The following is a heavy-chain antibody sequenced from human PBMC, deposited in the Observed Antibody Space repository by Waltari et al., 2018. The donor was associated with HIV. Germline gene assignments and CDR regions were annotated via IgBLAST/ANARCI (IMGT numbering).Heavy chain of an antibody. V-gene: IGHV5-51*01. D-gene: IGHD2-21*02. CDR2: IYPDDSDT. CDR1: GYNFANKR. Sequence: VQLVQSGAEVKKPGESLKISCKGSGYNFANKRLGWVRQMPGKGVEWMGMIYPDDSDTRYSPSFQGQVTISGDKSISTAYLQWSSLKASDTAMYYCARQGDRFNHFDYWGQGTLVTVSS. CDR3: ARQGDRFNHFDY. J-gene: IGHJ4*02.